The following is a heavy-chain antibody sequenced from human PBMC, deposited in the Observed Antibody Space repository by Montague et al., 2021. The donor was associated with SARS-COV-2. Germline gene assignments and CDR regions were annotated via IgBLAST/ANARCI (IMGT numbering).Heavy chain of an antibody. CDR2: INHSGTT. D-gene: IGHD6-13*01. CDR1: GGSITDRTYY. V-gene: IGHV4-39*01. J-gene: IGHJ4*02. Sequence: SETLSLTCSVSGGSITDRTYYRGCIRQSPGKGLEWIGAINHSGTTYYNPSLKSRVTISLDTAKNQFSLKMTSVTAADTAVYYCARHWGIAAAGNWGQGTLVTVSS. CDR3: ARHWGIAAAGN.